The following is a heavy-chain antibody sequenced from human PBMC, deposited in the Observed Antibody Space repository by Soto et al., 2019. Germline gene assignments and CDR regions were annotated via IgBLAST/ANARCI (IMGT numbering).Heavy chain of an antibody. J-gene: IGHJ6*02. CDR3: ARDREQGSEVGADWGGDCYSRDARSI. CDR1: GFTFSSYG. Sequence: GGSLRLSCAASGFTFSSYGMHWVRQAPGKGLEWVAVIWYDGSNKYYADSVKGRFTISRDNSKNTLYLQMNSLRAEDTAVYYCARDREQGSEVGADWGGDCYSRDARSILGQGTRVTVPS. CDR2: IWYDGSNK. V-gene: IGHV3-33*01. D-gene: IGHD2-21*02.